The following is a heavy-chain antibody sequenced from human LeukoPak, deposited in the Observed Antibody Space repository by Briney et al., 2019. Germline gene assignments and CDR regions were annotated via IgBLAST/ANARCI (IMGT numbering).Heavy chain of an antibody. J-gene: IGHJ4*02. Sequence: GGSLRLSCAASGFTFSDYYMSWIRQAPGKGLEWVSYISSSGSTIYYADSVKGRFTISRDNAKNSLYLQMNSLRAEDTAVYYCARVRSLGRNYSPGNRASDYWGQGTLVTVSS. V-gene: IGHV3-11*04. CDR1: GFTFSDYY. CDR3: ARVRSLGRNYSPGNRASDY. CDR2: ISSSGSTI. D-gene: IGHD4-11*01.